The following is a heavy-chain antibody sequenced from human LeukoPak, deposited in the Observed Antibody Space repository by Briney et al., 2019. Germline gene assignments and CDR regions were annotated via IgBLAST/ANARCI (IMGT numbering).Heavy chain of an antibody. CDR1: GYSFTSYW. CDR2: IHPGDSDT. Sequence: GESLKISCKGSGYSFTSYWIGWVRQMPGKGLEWMGIIHPGDSDTRYSPSFQGQVTISADKSISTAYLQWSSLKASDTAMYYCATSRSGYSYGYPLDYWGQGTLVAASS. J-gene: IGHJ4*02. V-gene: IGHV5-51*01. D-gene: IGHD5-18*01. CDR3: ATSRSGYSYGYPLDY.